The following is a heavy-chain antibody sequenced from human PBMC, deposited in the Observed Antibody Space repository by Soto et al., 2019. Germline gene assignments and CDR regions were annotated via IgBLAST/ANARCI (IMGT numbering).Heavy chain of an antibody. D-gene: IGHD6-19*01. V-gene: IGHV6-1*01. J-gene: IGHJ3*02. CDR1: GDSVSSNSAA. CDR3: ATNLTVAGGGEAFDI. Sequence: SQTLSLTCAISGDSVSSNSAAWNWIRQSPSRGLEWLGRTYYRSKWYNDYAVSVKSRITINPDTSKNQFSLQLNSVTPEDTAVYYCATNLTVAGGGEAFDIWRQGTMVTVSS. CDR2: TYYRSKWYN.